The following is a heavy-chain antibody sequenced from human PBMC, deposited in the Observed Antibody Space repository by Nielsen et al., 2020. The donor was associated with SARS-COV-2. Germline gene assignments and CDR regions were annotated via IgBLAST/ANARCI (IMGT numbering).Heavy chain of an antibody. V-gene: IGHV1-3*01. CDR1: GYSFTTYA. D-gene: IGHD2-2*01. Sequence: ASVKVSCKASGYSFTTYAIHWARQAPGQRLEWMGWINADNGNTRYSQEFQGRVTLNRDTSASTAYMELSSLRSEDTAVYYCARESDCSGTNCPLHSWGQGTLVTVSS. J-gene: IGHJ4*02. CDR3: ARESDCSGTNCPLHS. CDR2: INADNGNT.